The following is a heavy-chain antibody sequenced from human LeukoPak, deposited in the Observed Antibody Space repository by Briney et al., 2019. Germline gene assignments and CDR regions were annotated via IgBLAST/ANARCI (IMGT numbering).Heavy chain of an antibody. CDR3: ARVATYYYDSSGYYRDPSSHFLFDY. V-gene: IGHV6-1*01. CDR2: TYYRYKWYN. CDR1: GDSVSSNSAA. J-gene: IGHJ4*02. Sequence: SQTLSLTCAISGDSVSSNSAAWNWIRQSPSRGLEWLGRTYYRYKWYNDYAVSVKSRITINPDTSKNQFSLQLNSVTPEDTAVYYCARVATYYYDSSGYYRDPSSHFLFDYWGQGTLVTVSS. D-gene: IGHD3-22*01.